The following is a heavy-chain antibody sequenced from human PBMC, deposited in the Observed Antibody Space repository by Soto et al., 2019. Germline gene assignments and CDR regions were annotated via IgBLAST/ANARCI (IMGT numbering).Heavy chain of an antibody. V-gene: IGHV3-30-3*01. CDR1: GFTFSSYA. CDR2: ISHDGSNK. J-gene: IGHJ6*02. CDR3: ARENIVATDYYYYGMDV. Sequence: GGSLRLSCAASGFTFSSYAMHWVRQAPGKGLEWVAVISHDGSNKYYADSVKGRFTISRDNSKNTLYLQMNSLRAEDTAVYYCARENIVATDYYYYGMDVWGQGTTVTVSS. D-gene: IGHD5-12*01.